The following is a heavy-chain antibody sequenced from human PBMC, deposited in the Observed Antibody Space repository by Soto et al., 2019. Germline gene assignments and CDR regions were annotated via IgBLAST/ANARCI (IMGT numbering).Heavy chain of an antibody. CDR2: IYYSGST. V-gene: IGHV4-31*03. CDR3: AREKGDYGYYYYYMDV. CDR1: GGSISRGGYY. Sequence: SETLSLTCTVSGGSISRGGYYWSWIRPHPRKGLEWIGYIYYSGSTYYNPSLKSRVTISVDTSKSQFSLKLSSVTAADTAVYYCAREKGDYGYYYYYMDVWGKGTTVTVSS. J-gene: IGHJ6*03. D-gene: IGHD4-17*01.